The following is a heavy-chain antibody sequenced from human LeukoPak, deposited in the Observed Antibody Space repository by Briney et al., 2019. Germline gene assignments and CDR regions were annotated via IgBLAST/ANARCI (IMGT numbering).Heavy chain of an antibody. CDR2: IRYDGSNK. CDR3: ATNYGGSFYFDY. V-gene: IGHV3-30*02. J-gene: IGHJ4*02. D-gene: IGHD4-23*01. CDR1: GFTFSSYW. Sequence: GGSLRLSCAASGFTFSSYWMSWVRQAPGKGLEWVAFIRYDGSNKYYADSVKGRFTISRDNSKNTLYLQMNSLRAEDTAVYYCATNYGGSFYFDYWGQGTLVTVSS.